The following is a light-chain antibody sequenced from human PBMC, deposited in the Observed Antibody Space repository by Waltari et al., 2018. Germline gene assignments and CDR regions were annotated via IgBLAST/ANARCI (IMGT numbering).Light chain of an antibody. Sequence: EVVLPQSPGTLSLSPWERATLSCRASQSVDSTYLAWYQQKPGQAPTLLIYNTSTRATGIPDRFSGSGSGTDFSLNINILEPGDSAVYYCQQFGGSPMYTFGLGTKLEIK. V-gene: IGKV3-20*01. J-gene: IGKJ2*01. CDR1: QSVDSTY. CDR2: NTS. CDR3: QQFGGSPMYT.